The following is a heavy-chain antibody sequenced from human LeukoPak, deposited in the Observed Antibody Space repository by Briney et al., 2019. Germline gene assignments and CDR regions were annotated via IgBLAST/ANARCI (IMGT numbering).Heavy chain of an antibody. CDR2: VYPSDSDA. Sequence: KPGESLKISCKGSGYSFNYYWIGWVRQKPGKGLEWMGIVYPSDSDARYSPSFQGQVTISADKSISTAYLQWNTLQASDSALYYCARQEITVIRGVRSALGPDYWGQGTLVTVSS. CDR1: GYSFNYYW. CDR3: ARQEITVIRGVRSALGPDY. D-gene: IGHD3-10*01. J-gene: IGHJ4*02. V-gene: IGHV5-51*01.